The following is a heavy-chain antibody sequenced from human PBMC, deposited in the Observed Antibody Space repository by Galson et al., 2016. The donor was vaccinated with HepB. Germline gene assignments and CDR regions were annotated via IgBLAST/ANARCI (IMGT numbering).Heavy chain of an antibody. D-gene: IGHD3-10*01. CDR1: GGSISGGGFY. CDR3: ARDPGSGGIGVDV. V-gene: IGHV4-31*03. J-gene: IGHJ6*02. Sequence: TLSLTCTVSGGSISGGGFYWSWIRQLPGKGLEWIGYIFYSGTTHYNPSRKSRITISVDTSKNQFSLRLNYVTDADTAVYYCARDPGSGGIGVDVWGQGTTVTVS. CDR2: IFYSGTT.